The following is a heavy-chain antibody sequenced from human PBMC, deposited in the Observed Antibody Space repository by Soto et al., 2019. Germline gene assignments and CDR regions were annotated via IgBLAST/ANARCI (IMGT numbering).Heavy chain of an antibody. V-gene: IGHV4-39*01. CDR2: VYYRGRS. CDR1: GGSVTNSSYY. D-gene: IGHD4-17*01. CDR3: VSQRTTVPTQAYFDY. J-gene: IGHJ4*02. Sequence: SETLSLTCTVSGGSVTNSSYYRGWIRQSPGKGLEWIGSVYYRGRSYSKSSVKSRVTISVDTSKNRFSLSLNSVTASDTAVYFCVSQRTTVPTQAYFDYWGPGALVTVSS.